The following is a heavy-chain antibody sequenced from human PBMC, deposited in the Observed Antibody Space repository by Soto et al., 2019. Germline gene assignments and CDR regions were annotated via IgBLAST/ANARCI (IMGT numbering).Heavy chain of an antibody. J-gene: IGHJ3*02. CDR2: ISYDGSNK. Sequence: QVQLVESGGGVVQPGRSLRLSCAASGFTFSSYAMHWVRQAPGKGLEWLAVISYDGSNKYYADSVKGRFTISRDNSRNTLYLQMNSLRAEDTAVYYCARERRGSYSAFDIWGQGTMVTVSS. D-gene: IGHD1-26*01. CDR3: ARERRGSYSAFDI. V-gene: IGHV3-30-3*01. CDR1: GFTFSSYA.